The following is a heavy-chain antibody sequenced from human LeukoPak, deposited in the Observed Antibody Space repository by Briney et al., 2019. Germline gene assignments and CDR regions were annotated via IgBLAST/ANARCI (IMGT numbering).Heavy chain of an antibody. J-gene: IGHJ5*02. CDR3: AKSEGLRFLEWLPNWFDP. CDR2: ISGSGGST. CDR1: GFTFSSYA. Sequence: GGSLRLSCAASGFTFSSYAMSWVRQAPGKGLEWVSAISGSGGSTYYADSVKGRFTISRDNSKNTLYLQVNSLRAEDTAVYYCAKSEGLRFLEWLPNWFDPWGQGTLVTVSS. V-gene: IGHV3-23*01. D-gene: IGHD3-3*01.